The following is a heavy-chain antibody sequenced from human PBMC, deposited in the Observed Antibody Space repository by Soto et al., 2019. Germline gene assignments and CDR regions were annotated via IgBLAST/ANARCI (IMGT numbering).Heavy chain of an antibody. CDR2: ITSKAYGATT. CDR3: TRGIDASGWSIGY. CDR1: GFSFGDYA. Sequence: GGALRLSCTASGFSFGDYAMIWVRLAPGKGLEWVGFITSKAYGATTKYAASVEGRFTISRADSKGIAYLQMNSLKTEDTAVYYCTRGIDASGWSIGYWGQGTLVPSPQ. D-gene: IGHD6-19*01. V-gene: IGHV3-49*04. J-gene: IGHJ4*02.